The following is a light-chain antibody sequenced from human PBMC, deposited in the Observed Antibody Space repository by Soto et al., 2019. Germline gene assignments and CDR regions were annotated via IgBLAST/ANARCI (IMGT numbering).Light chain of an antibody. CDR2: DAS. V-gene: IGKV1-5*01. CDR3: QQYNSYPWT. J-gene: IGKJ1*01. CDR1: QRISSR. Sequence: SVGDRVTITCRASQRISSRLACYQQKTGKAPKLMIYDASSLESGVPSRFSGSGSGTEFTLTISSRQPDDFTTYYCQQYNSYPWTFGQGTKLYIK.